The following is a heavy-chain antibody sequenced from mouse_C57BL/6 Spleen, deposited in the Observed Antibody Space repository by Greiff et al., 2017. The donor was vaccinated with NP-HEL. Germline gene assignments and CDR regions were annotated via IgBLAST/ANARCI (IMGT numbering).Heavy chain of an antibody. CDR3: ARGETGFAY. CDR2: ISDGGSYT. J-gene: IGHJ3*01. CDR1: GFTFSSYA. V-gene: IGHV5-4*01. Sequence: EVQLVESGGGLVKPGGSLKLSCAASGFTFSSYAMSWVRQTPEKRLEWVATISDGGSYTYYPDNVKGRFTISRDNAKNNLYLQMSHLKSEDTAMYYCARGETGFAYWGQGTLVTVSA.